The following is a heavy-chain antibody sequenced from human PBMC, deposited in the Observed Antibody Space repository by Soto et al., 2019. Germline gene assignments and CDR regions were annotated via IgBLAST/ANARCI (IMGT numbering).Heavy chain of an antibody. V-gene: IGHV4-34*01. CDR2: INHSGST. J-gene: IGHJ6*02. CDR1: GGSFIGYY. CDR3: ARRVTGYGMDV. D-gene: IGHD3-10*01. Sequence: SETLSLTCAVYGGSFIGYYWSWIRQPPGKGLEWIGEINHSGSTNYNPSLKSRVTISVDTSKNQFSLKLSSVTAADTAVYYCARRVTGYGMDVWGQGTTVTVSS.